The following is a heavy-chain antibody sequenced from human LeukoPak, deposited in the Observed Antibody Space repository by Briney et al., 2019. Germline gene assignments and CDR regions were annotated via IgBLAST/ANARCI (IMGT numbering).Heavy chain of an antibody. CDR2: ISGSGGST. CDR3: AKDGVAGYDEPHHFGY. D-gene: IGHD5-12*01. Sequence: GGSLRFSCAASGFTFSSYAMSWVRQAPGKGLEWVSAISGSGGSTYYADSVKGRFTISRDNSKNTLYLQMNSLRAEDTAVYYCAKDGVAGYDEPHHFGYWGQGTLVTVSS. CDR1: GFTFSSYA. V-gene: IGHV3-23*01. J-gene: IGHJ4*02.